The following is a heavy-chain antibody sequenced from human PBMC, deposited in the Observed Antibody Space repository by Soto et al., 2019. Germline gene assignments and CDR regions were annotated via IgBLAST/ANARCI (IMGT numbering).Heavy chain of an antibody. CDR1: GGTFSSYA. Sequence: QVQLVQSGAEVKKPGSSVKVSCKASGGTFSSYAISWVRQAPGQGLEWMGGIIPIFGTPDYAQKFQGRVTITADESTSTAYMELSSLRSEDTAVYYGARQPTVTPYYYYGMDVWGQGTTVTVSS. CDR2: IIPIFGTP. CDR3: ARQPTVTPYYYYGMDV. V-gene: IGHV1-69*12. J-gene: IGHJ6*02. D-gene: IGHD4-4*01.